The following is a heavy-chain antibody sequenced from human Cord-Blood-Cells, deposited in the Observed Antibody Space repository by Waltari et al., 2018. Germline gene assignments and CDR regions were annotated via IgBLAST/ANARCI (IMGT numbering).Heavy chain of an antibody. Sequence: QVQLVQSGAEVKKPGASVKVSCKASGYTFTGYHMHWVRQAPGQGLEWMGWINPNSGGTNYAQKFQGWVTMTRDTSISTAYMELSRLRSDDTAVYYCARVRRSGYDLSAFDIWGQGTMVTVSS. V-gene: IGHV1-2*04. CDR1: GYTFTGYH. CDR3: ARVRRSGYDLSAFDI. J-gene: IGHJ3*02. D-gene: IGHD5-12*01. CDR2: INPNSGGT.